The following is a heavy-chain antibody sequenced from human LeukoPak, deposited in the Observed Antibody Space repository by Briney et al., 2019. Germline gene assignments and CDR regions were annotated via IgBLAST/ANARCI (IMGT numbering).Heavy chain of an antibody. Sequence: GGSLRLSCVGSGFTFSSYWMHWVRQAPWKGLVWVSHINSDGSTTTYADSVKGRFTISRDNAKNTLYVQMNSLRAEDTAVYYCAREGPYSNSWYYFDNWGQGTLVTVSS. J-gene: IGHJ4*02. CDR1: GFTFSSYW. CDR2: INSDGSTT. V-gene: IGHV3-74*01. D-gene: IGHD6-13*01. CDR3: AREGPYSNSWYYFDN.